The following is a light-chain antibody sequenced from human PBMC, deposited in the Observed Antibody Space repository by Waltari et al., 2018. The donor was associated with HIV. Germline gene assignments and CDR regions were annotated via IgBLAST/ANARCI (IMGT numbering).Light chain of an antibody. V-gene: IGLV3-25*03. CDR1: ALAKQF. J-gene: IGLJ3*02. CDR3: QSTDTRGTLWV. CDR2: KDT. Sequence: SFEVTQPPSVSVSPGQTARITCSGDALAKQFTYWYQQRPGQAPVLILKKDTERPSGIPERFSGSVSGTTVTLIISGVQAEDEADYYCQSTDTRGTLWVFGGETKLTVL.